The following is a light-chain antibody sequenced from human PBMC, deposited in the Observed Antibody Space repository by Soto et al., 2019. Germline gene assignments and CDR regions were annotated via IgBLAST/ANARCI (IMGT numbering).Light chain of an antibody. V-gene: IGLV2-14*01. CDR2: EVS. CDR1: SSDVGGYNY. Sequence: QSALTQPASVSGSPGQLITISCTGTSSDVGGYNYVSWYQQHPGKAPKLMIYEVSNRPSGVSNRFSGSKSGNTASLTISGLQAEDEADYYCSSYTSSSTPVVFGGGTKVTAL. J-gene: IGLJ2*01. CDR3: SSYTSSSTPVV.